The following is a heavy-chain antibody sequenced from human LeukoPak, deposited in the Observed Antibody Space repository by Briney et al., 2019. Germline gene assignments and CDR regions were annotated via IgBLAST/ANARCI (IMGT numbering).Heavy chain of an antibody. CDR1: GFTFSSYE. CDR2: ISSSGSTI. Sequence: GGSLRLSCAASGFTFSSYEMNWVRQAPGKGLEWVSYISSSGSTIYYADSVKGRFTISRDNAKNSLYLQMNSLRAEDTAVYYCARRGWFGEFASWGQGTLVTVSS. CDR3: ARRGWFGEFAS. D-gene: IGHD3-10*01. J-gene: IGHJ5*01. V-gene: IGHV3-48*03.